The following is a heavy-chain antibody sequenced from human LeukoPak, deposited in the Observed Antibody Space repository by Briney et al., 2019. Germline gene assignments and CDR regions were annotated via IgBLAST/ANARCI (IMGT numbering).Heavy chain of an antibody. Sequence: GGSLRLSCAASRFTFSSYSMNWVRQAPGKGLEGVSSISSSSSYIYYADSVKGRFTISRDNSKTTLYLQMNSLRAEDTAVYYCARRSGIAVAGAFDYWGQGTLVTVSS. CDR1: RFTFSSYS. CDR3: ARRSGIAVAGAFDY. V-gene: IGHV3-21*04. D-gene: IGHD6-19*01. J-gene: IGHJ4*02. CDR2: ISSSSSYI.